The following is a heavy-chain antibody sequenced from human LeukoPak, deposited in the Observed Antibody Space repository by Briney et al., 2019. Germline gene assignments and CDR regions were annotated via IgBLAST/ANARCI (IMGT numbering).Heavy chain of an antibody. D-gene: IGHD6-13*01. CDR2: INHSGST. Sequence: PSETLALTCAAYGGSFSGYYRSWIRRPPGKGLEWIGEINHSGSTNYNPSLKSRVTISVDTSKNQFSLKLSSVTAADTAVYYCARDGRAAAGSYYFDFWGQGTLVTVSS. V-gene: IGHV4-34*01. J-gene: IGHJ4*02. CDR1: GGSFSGYY. CDR3: ARDGRAAAGSYYFDF.